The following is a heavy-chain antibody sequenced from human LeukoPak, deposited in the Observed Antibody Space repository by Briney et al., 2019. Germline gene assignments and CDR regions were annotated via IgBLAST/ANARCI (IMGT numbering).Heavy chain of an antibody. CDR1: GFTFSSYS. CDR3: ASPMTTVTLGV. J-gene: IGHJ6*02. D-gene: IGHD4-17*01. V-gene: IGHV3-21*01. Sequence: GSLRLSCAASGFTFSSYSMNWVRQAPGKGLEWVSSISSSSSYIYYADSVKGRFTISRDNAKNSLYLQMNSLRAEDTAVYYCASPMTTVTLGVWGQGTTVTVSS. CDR2: ISSSSSYI.